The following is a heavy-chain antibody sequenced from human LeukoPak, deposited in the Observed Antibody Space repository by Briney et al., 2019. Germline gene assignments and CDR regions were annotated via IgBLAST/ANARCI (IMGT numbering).Heavy chain of an antibody. CDR1: GFTFSSYG. V-gene: IGHV3-30*02. CDR2: IRYDGSNK. CDR3: AKDPGRAMGENWFDP. Sequence: GGSLRLSCAASGFTFSSYGMHWGREAPDKVLGGVAFIRYDGSNKYYADSVKGRFTISRDNSKNTLYLQMNSLRAEDTAVYYCAKDPGRAMGENWFDPWGQGTLVTVSS. J-gene: IGHJ5*02. D-gene: IGHD1-14*01.